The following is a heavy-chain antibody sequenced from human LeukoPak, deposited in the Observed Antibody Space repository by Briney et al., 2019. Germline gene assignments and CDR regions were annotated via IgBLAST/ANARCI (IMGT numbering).Heavy chain of an antibody. Sequence: ASVKVSCKTSGYSFAGYFIHWVRQAPGQGLQWMGRINPNSGGTNYAQKFQGRVTMTRDTSISTAYMELSRLRSDDTAVYYCATLTRITGTSRPHYWGQGTLVTVSS. D-gene: IGHD1-20*01. CDR3: ATLTRITGTSRPHY. J-gene: IGHJ4*02. CDR1: GYSFAGYF. CDR2: INPNSGGT. V-gene: IGHV1-2*06.